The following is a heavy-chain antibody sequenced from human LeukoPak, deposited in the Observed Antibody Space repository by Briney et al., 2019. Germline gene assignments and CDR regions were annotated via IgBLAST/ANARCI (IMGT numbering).Heavy chain of an antibody. V-gene: IGHV4-34*01. Sequence: SSETLSLTCAVYGGSFSGYYWSWIRQPPGKGLEWIGEINHSGSTNYNPSLKSRVTISVDTSKNQFSLKLSSVTAADTAVYYCARGAFGSYSFYFDYWGQGTLVTVSS. D-gene: IGHD1-26*01. CDR3: ARGAFGSYSFYFDY. CDR2: INHSGST. J-gene: IGHJ4*02. CDR1: GGSFSGYY.